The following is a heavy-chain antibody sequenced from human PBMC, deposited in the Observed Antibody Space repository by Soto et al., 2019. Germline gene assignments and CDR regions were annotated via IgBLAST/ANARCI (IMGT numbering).Heavy chain of an antibody. CDR2: IHYSGST. J-gene: IGHJ4*02. Sequence: QVQLQESGPGLVKPSQTLSLTCTVSGASISSGNYYWSWIRQRPGKGLEWIGYIHYSGSTYYNPSLKSRVTISVDTSKNQFSLKLSSVTAADTAVYYCAREKGRSGYVLFDHWGQGTLVTVSS. V-gene: IGHV4-31*03. D-gene: IGHD5-12*01. CDR3: AREKGRSGYVLFDH. CDR1: GASISSGNYY.